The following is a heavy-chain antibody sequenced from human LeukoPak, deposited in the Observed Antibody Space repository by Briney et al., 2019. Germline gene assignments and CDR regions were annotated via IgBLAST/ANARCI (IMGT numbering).Heavy chain of an antibody. V-gene: IGHV4-59*01. CDR1: GGSISSYY. D-gene: IGHD4-23*01. CDR3: ARGFGYGGNFLVY. Sequence: PSETLSLTCTVSGGSISSYYWGWIRQPPGNGLEWIGYIYYSGNTSYNPSLKSRVTISVDTSKNQFSLKLSSVTAADTAVYYCARGFGYGGNFLVYWGQGTLVTVSS. J-gene: IGHJ4*02. CDR2: IYYSGNT.